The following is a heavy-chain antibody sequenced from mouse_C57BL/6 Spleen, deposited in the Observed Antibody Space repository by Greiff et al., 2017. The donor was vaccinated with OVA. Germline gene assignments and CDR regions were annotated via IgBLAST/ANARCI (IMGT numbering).Heavy chain of an antibody. V-gene: IGHV6-6*01. CDR3: TRDCGGSYGYFDV. CDR1: GFTFSDAW. CDR2: IRNKANNHAT. D-gene: IGHD1-1*02. J-gene: IGHJ1*03. Sequence: EVKLEESGGGLVQPGGSLKLSCAASGFTFSDAWMAWVRQSPEKGLEWVAEIRNKANNHATYYAESVKGRFTISRDDSKSSVYLQMNSLRAEDTGIYYCTRDCGGSYGYFDVWGTGTTVTVSS.